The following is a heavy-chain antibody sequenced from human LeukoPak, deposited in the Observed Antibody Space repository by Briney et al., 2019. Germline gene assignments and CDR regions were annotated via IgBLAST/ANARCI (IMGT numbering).Heavy chain of an antibody. CDR3: AKGNSGYNSGYYYHFFDY. J-gene: IGHJ4*02. Sequence: GGSLRLSCAASGFKFSDHYIDWVRQAPGKGLEWVGRSRNKASSYTTEYAASVEGRFTISRDVSESSLYLQMNSLRAEDTAVYYCAKGNSGYNSGYYYHFFDYWGQGTLVTVSS. CDR1: GFKFSDHY. V-gene: IGHV3-72*01. CDR2: SRNKASSYTT. D-gene: IGHD5-12*01.